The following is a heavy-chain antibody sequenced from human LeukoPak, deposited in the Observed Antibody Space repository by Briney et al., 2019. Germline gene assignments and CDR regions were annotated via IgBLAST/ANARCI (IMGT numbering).Heavy chain of an antibody. Sequence: PGGSLRLSCAASGFTFSSYGMHWVRQAPGKGLEWVAVIAYDGSQQYYADSVKGRFSISRDDSKNTLYLQMNSLRAEDTAVYYCAKEDTVMVSNWYFDLWGRGTLVTVSS. J-gene: IGHJ2*01. CDR2: IAYDGSQQ. CDR1: GFTFSSYG. D-gene: IGHD5-18*01. V-gene: IGHV3-30*18. CDR3: AKEDTVMVSNWYFDL.